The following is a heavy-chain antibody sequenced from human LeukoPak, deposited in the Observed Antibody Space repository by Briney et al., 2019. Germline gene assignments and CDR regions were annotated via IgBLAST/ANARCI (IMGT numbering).Heavy chain of an antibody. CDR3: AKASYGTSWNFDL. J-gene: IGHJ2*01. CDR1: GFTFRNYA. CDR2: ISGSGDST. Sequence: GGSLRLSCAASGFTFRNYAMSCVRQPPGKGLEWVSAISGSGDSTYYADSVKGRFTISRDNSKNTLYLQMNSLTAEDTAVYYCAKASYGTSWNFDLWGRGTLVTVSS. D-gene: IGHD4-17*01. V-gene: IGHV3-23*01.